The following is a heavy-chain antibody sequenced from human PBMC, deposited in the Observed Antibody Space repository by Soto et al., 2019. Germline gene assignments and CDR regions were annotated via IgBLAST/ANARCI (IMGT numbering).Heavy chain of an antibody. Sequence: ASVKVSCKASGYTFTSYGISWVRQAPGQGLEWMGWISAYNGNTNYAQKLQGRVTMTTDTSTSTAYMELRSLRSDDTAVYYCARTPSGYSSGWRPFDYWGQGTLVTVSS. CDR1: GYTFTSYG. CDR2: ISAYNGNT. D-gene: IGHD6-19*01. V-gene: IGHV1-18*01. CDR3: ARTPSGYSSGWRPFDY. J-gene: IGHJ4*02.